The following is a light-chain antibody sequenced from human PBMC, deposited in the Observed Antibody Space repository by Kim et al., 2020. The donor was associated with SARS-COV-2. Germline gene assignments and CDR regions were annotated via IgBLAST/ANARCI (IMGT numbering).Light chain of an antibody. Sequence: SYELTQPPSVSVSPGQTARITCSGDAFPKQYAYWYQQKPGQAPVLVIYEDSVRPSGIPERFSGSSSGSTVTLSISGVQAEDESDYDFQPVVSSGTWVFGG. CDR1: AFPKQY. CDR3: QPVVSSGTWV. V-gene: IGLV3-25*03. CDR2: EDS. J-gene: IGLJ3*02.